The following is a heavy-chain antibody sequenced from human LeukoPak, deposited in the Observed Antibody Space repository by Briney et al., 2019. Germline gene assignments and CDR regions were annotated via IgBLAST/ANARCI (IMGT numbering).Heavy chain of an antibody. CDR1: GYTFTGYY. J-gene: IGHJ4*02. CDR3: ARGTYYDSSAYSGVRLFDY. Sequence: EASVKVSCKASGYTFTGYYMHWVRQAPGQGLEWMGWINPNSGGTNYAQKFQGRVTMTSDTPISTAYMDLSRLRSDDTALYYCARGTYYDSSAYSGVRLFDYWGQGTLVTVSS. V-gene: IGHV1-2*02. D-gene: IGHD3-22*01. CDR2: INPNSGGT.